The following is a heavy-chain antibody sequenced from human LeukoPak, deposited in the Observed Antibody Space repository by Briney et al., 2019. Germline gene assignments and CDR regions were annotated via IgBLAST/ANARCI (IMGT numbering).Heavy chain of an antibody. D-gene: IGHD6-13*01. CDR2: ISSSSSSI. CDR1: GFTFSISS. J-gene: IGHJ6*02. V-gene: IGHV3-48*04. Sequence: GGSLRLSCVASGFTFSISSVSWVRQAPGKGLEWVSYISSSSSSIYDADSVRGRFTISRDNAKNSLYLQMNSLRAEDTAVYYCARAAAVSPPPYYYYGMDVWGQGTTVTVSS. CDR3: ARAAAVSPPPYYYYGMDV.